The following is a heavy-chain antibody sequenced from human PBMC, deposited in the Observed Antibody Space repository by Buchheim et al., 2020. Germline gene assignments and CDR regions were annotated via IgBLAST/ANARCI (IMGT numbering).Heavy chain of an antibody. V-gene: IGHV3-33*01. CDR1: GFSFSSYG. Sequence: QAQLVESGGGVVQPGRSLRLSCAASGFSFSSYGMHWVRQAPGKGLEWVAAIWYDGRNRYYGDFVKGRFTISRDNSKNRLHLQLDSLRAKDTAVYYCARDGFVGYTYGWGHYYYYGMDVWGQGTT. J-gene: IGHJ6*02. CDR2: IWYDGRNR. CDR3: ARDGFVGYTYGWGHYYYYGMDV. D-gene: IGHD5-18*01.